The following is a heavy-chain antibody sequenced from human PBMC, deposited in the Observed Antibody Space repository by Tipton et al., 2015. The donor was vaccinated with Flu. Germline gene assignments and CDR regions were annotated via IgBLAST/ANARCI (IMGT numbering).Heavy chain of an antibody. CDR3: ARDYYDSSGYYYQD. CDR2: IYYSGST. V-gene: IGHV4-61*01. Sequence: TLSLTCSVSGGSVDSTTYYWGWIRQPPGKGLEWIGYIYYSGSTNYNPSLKSRVTISVDTSKNQFSLKLSSVTAADTAVYYCARDYYDSSGYYYQDWGQGTLVTVSS. J-gene: IGHJ4*02. D-gene: IGHD3-22*01. CDR1: GGSVDSTTYY.